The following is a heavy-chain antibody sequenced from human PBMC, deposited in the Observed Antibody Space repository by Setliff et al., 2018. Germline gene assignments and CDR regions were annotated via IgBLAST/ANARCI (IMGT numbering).Heavy chain of an antibody. V-gene: IGHV3-48*01. CDR3: ARSSAPIKRDYMDV. CDR2: ISSSSTTI. Sequence: GGSLRLSCAASGFTFSSYSMNWVRQAPGKGLEWLSYISSSSTTIYYADSVKGRFTVSRDNAKNSLYLQMNSLRADDAAVYYCARSSAPIKRDYMDVWGKGTTVTVSS. J-gene: IGHJ6*03. CDR1: GFTFSSYS. D-gene: IGHD2-2*02.